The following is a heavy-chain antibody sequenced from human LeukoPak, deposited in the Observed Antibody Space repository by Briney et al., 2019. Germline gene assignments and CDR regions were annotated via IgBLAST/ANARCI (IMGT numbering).Heavy chain of an antibody. CDR3: AKDLTYYYVSTGYYFDY. D-gene: IGHD3-22*01. V-gene: IGHV3-23*01. CDR1: GFTFSSYA. CDR2: ISGSGGTT. J-gene: IGHJ4*02. Sequence: GGSLRLSCAASGFTFSSYAMSWVRQAPGKGLELVSGISGSGGTTYYADSVKGRFTISRDNSKNTLYLQLNSLRAEDTAIYYCAKDLTYYYVSTGYYFDYWGQGTLVTVSS.